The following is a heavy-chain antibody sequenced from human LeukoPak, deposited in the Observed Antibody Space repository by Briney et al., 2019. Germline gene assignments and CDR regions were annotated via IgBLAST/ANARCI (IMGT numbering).Heavy chain of an antibody. CDR3: ATDPGEIVPAAKGPRGDYCYGMDV. CDR1: GYTLTELS. Sequence: ASVKVSCKVTGYTLTELSMHWVRQAPGKGLEWMGGFDPEDGETIYAQKFQGRVTMTEDTSTDTAYMELNSLRSDDTAVYYCATDPGEIVPAAKGPRGDYCYGMDVWGQGTTVTVSS. J-gene: IGHJ6*02. V-gene: IGHV1-24*01. CDR2: FDPEDGET. D-gene: IGHD2-2*01.